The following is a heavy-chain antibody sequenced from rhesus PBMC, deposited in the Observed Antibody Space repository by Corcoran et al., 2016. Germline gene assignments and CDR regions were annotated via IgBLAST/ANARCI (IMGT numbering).Heavy chain of an antibody. Sequence: EVQLVESGGGLVQPGGSLRLSCAASGFTFSDYYMSWVRQAPGKGLEWVSSICIASSSIYYADSVKGRFTISRDNAKNSLSLQMNSLKTEDTAVYYCTRGGIAAAGPFDYWGQGVLVTVSS. CDR2: ICIASSSI. D-gene: IGHD6-31*01. J-gene: IGHJ4*01. V-gene: IGHV3S16*01. CDR3: TRGGIAAAGPFDY. CDR1: GFTFSDYY.